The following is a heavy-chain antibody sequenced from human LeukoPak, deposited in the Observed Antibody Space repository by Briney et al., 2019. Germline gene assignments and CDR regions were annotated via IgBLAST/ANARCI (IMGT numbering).Heavy chain of an antibody. D-gene: IGHD1-26*01. CDR2: IYYSGST. Sequence: SETLSLTCTVSGGSISSGDYYWSWIRQPPGKGLEWIGYIYYSGSTYYNPSLKSRVTISVDTSKNQFSLKLSSVTAADTAVYYCARVPVSGSYKYAFDIWGQGTMVTVSS. J-gene: IGHJ3*02. CDR1: GGSISSGDYY. CDR3: ARVPVSGSYKYAFDI. V-gene: IGHV4-30-4*01.